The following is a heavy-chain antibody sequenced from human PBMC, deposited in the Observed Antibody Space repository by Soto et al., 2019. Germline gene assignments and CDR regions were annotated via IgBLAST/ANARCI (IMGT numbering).Heavy chain of an antibody. CDR3: ARGPWDTRRYFEL. CDR1: GGAFTDYY. J-gene: IGHJ2*01. V-gene: IGHV4-34*01. Sequence: QVQLQQWGAGLLKPSETLSLTCAVYGGAFTDYYWTWIRQPPGRGLEWIGEITYIGSAYYNPSLTXRXPMSVDALRTRFSLQLRSVTAAAPAVYYCARGPWDTRRYFELWGRGALVTVSS. CDR2: ITYIGSA. D-gene: IGHD1-26*01.